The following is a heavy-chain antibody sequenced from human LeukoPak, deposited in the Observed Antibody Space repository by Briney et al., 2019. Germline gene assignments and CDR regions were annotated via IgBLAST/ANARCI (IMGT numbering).Heavy chain of an antibody. J-gene: IGHJ4*02. V-gene: IGHV3-23*01. CDR2: TSGSGATT. D-gene: IGHD2-15*01. CDR1: GFTFSSYA. Sequence: GGSLRLSCAASGFTFSSYAMSWVRQAPGKGLEWVSGTSGSGATTYYADSVKGRFTISRDNSKNTLYLQMNSLRAEDTAVYYCAKVMDIVVVVAATSDYWGQGTLVTVSS. CDR3: AKVMDIVVVVAATSDY.